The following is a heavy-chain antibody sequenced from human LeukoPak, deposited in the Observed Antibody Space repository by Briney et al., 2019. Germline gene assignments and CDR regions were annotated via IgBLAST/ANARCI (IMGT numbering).Heavy chain of an antibody. CDR2: IVGSGGST. CDR3: AKWGDYDILTGYYDSDY. D-gene: IGHD3-9*01. Sequence: GGSLRLSCAASGFIFSDYYMSWVRQAPGKGLEWVSAIVGSGGSTYYADSVKGRFTISRDNPKNTLYLQMNSLRAEDTAVYYCAKWGDYDILTGYYDSDYWGQGTLVTVSS. J-gene: IGHJ4*02. V-gene: IGHV3-23*01. CDR1: GFIFSDYY.